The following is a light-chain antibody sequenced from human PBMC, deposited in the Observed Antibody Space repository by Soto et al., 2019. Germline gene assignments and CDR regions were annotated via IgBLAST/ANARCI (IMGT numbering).Light chain of an antibody. V-gene: IGKV1-39*01. CDR1: QSISNY. CDR3: QYSYRALT. Sequence: DIQMTQSPSSLSATVGDRVTLPCRTSQSISNYLIWYQQKPANAPKLLLFAATSLQSEVPSRFSGSGSGTDSTLTTSILQPEDPATYYSQYSYRALTFGPGT. J-gene: IGKJ3*01. CDR2: AAT.